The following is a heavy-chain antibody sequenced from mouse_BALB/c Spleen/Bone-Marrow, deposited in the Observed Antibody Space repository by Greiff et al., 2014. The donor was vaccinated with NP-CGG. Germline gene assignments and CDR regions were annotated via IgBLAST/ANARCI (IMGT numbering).Heavy chain of an antibody. CDR1: GFTFSDYA. CDR2: VSSGGRYT. D-gene: IGHD5-2*01. V-gene: IGHV5-9-3*01. CDR3: ARSGGEYALDY. Sequence: EVQLVESGGGLVNPGGSLKLSCTTSGFTFSDYAMSWVRQTPEKRLEWVVTVSSGGRYTYFSDSVKGRFTISRDNAKNTLYLQMTSLRSEDTAMYYRARSGGEYALDYWGQGTSVTVSS. J-gene: IGHJ4*01.